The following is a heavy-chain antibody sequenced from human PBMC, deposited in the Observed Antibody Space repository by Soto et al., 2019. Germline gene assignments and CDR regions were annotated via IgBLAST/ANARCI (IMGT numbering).Heavy chain of an antibody. Sequence: PGGSLRLSCAASGFTFSSYWMHSVRQAPGKGLVWVSRINSEGRSTSYADSVKGRFTTSRDNAKNTLYLQMNSLRAEDTAVYYCARDPKYCTNGVCQEYYYYMAVWGKGTTVTVSS. CDR2: INSEGRST. J-gene: IGHJ6*03. CDR3: ARDPKYCTNGVCQEYYYYMAV. D-gene: IGHD2-8*01. CDR1: GFTFSSYW. V-gene: IGHV3-74*01.